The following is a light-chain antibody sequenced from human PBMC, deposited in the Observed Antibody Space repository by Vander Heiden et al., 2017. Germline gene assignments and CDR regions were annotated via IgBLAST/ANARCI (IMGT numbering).Light chain of an antibody. CDR3: QQNYSYPRT. CDR2: KAS. V-gene: IGKV1-5*03. J-gene: IGKJ1*01. CDR1: QSTCRW. Sequence: IQMTQSPSTLSASAVDRVTITCRAIQSTCRWVAGYQQKPGKTRKHLIYKASTLDSGVTSRFSGSGSGTEFTLTISHLQADDFATYSCQQNYSYPRTFGQGTKVEIK.